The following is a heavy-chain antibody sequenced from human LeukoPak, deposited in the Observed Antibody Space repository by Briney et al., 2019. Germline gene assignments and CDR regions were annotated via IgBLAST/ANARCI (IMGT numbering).Heavy chain of an antibody. Sequence: SETLSLTCTVSSDSIRSYYWSWIRQPPGKGLEWIGEINHSGSTNYNPSLKSRVTISVDTSKNQFSLKLSSVTAADTAVYYCARGGDRGTPYYFDYWGQGTLVTVSS. V-gene: IGHV4-34*01. CDR3: ARGGDRGTPYYFDY. CDR1: SDSIRSYY. J-gene: IGHJ4*02. D-gene: IGHD3-16*01. CDR2: INHSGST.